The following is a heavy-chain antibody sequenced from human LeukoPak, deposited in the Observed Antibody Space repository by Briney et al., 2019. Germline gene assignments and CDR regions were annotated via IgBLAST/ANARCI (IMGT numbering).Heavy chain of an antibody. Sequence: GAPVKVSCKASGYTFTGYYMHWVRQAPGQGLEWMGRINPNSGGTNYAQKFQGRVTMTRDTSISTAYMELSRLRSDDTAVYYCASEAYYYDSSGYYYLKWGQGTLVTVSS. J-gene: IGHJ4*02. CDR1: GYTFTGYY. V-gene: IGHV1-2*06. CDR2: INPNSGGT. CDR3: ASEAYYYDSSGYYYLK. D-gene: IGHD3-22*01.